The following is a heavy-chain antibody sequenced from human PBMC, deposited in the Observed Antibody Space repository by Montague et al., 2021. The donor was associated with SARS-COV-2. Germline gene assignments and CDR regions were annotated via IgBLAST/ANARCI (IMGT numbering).Heavy chain of an antibody. CDR1: GFYFSYA. CDR2: ISNDGSNK. CDR3: ARESAGFHDGGYFDY. J-gene: IGHJ4*02. D-gene: IGHD1-1*01. Sequence: SLRLSCAASGFYFSYAMHWVRQAPGKGLEWVAFISNDGSNKHYADSVKGRFTVSRDNSKNTLYLQMNSLRAEDTAVYYCARESAGFHDGGYFDYWGPGTLVTVSS. V-gene: IGHV3-30*04.